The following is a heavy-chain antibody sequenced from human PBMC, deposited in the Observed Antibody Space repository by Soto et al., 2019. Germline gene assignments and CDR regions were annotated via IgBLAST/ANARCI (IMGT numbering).Heavy chain of an antibody. CDR3: ARGRRSSSWYPFDY. CDR1: GGSISSGGYY. V-gene: IGHV4-31*03. CDR2: IYYSGST. D-gene: IGHD6-13*01. J-gene: IGHJ4*02. Sequence: SETLSLTCTVSGGSISSGGYYWSWIRQHPGKGLEWIGYIYYSGSTCYNPSLKSRVTISVDTSKNQFSLKLSSVTAADTAVYYCARGRRSSSWYPFDYWGQGTLVTVSS.